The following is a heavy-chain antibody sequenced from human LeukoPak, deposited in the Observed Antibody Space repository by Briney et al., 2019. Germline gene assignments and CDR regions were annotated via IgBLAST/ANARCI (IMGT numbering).Heavy chain of an antibody. CDR2: INAGNGDT. D-gene: IGHD6-13*01. CDR3: ARALVGQQLAFDY. V-gene: IGHV1-3*01. Sequence: GASVKVSCKASGYTFTSYAMHWVRQAPGQRLEWMGWINAGNGDTKYSQKFQGRVTITRDTSASTAYMELSSLRSEDTAVYYCARALVGQQLAFDYWGQGTLVTVSS. CDR1: GYTFTSYA. J-gene: IGHJ4*02.